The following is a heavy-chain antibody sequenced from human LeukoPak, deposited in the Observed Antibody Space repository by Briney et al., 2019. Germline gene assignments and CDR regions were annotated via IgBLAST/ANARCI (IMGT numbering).Heavy chain of an antibody. CDR1: GFTFSSYS. J-gene: IGHJ4*02. Sequence: GGSLRLSCAASGFTFSSYSMNWVRQAPGKGLEWVSSISSSSSYIYYADSVKGRFTISRDNAKNSLYLQMNSLRAEDTAVYYCAKDKHTMVRGVPEYWGQGTLVTVSS. CDR3: AKDKHTMVRGVPEY. V-gene: IGHV3-21*01. CDR2: ISSSSSYI. D-gene: IGHD3-10*01.